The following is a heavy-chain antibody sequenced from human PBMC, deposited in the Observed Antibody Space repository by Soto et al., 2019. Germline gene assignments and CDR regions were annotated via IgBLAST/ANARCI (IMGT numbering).Heavy chain of an antibody. J-gene: IGHJ5*02. CDR1: GFTFSNYA. D-gene: IGHD3-22*01. CDR2: ISYDGRNK. CDR3: AKGNSDISGLSLNWFDP. Sequence: QVQLVESGGGVVQPERSLRLSCAASGFTFSNYAMHWVRQAPGKGPEWVAAISYDGRNKYYADSVKGRFTISRDNSKNTLDLQMNSLRAEDRAVYYCAKGNSDISGLSLNWFDPWGQGTLVTVSS. V-gene: IGHV3-30*18.